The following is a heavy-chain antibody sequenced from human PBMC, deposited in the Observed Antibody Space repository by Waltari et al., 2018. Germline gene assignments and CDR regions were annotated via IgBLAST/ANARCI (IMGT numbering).Heavy chain of an antibody. CDR1: GFTFSSYA. Sequence: QVQLVESGGGVVQPGRSLRLPCAASGFTFSSYAMTWVRRAPGKGLEWVAVISYDGSNKYYADSVKGRFTISRDNSKNTLYLQMNSLRAEDTAVYYCAIGGYDYAEYFQHWGQGTLVTVSS. CDR2: ISYDGSNK. D-gene: IGHD5-12*01. CDR3: AIGGYDYAEYFQH. J-gene: IGHJ1*01. V-gene: IGHV3-30-3*01.